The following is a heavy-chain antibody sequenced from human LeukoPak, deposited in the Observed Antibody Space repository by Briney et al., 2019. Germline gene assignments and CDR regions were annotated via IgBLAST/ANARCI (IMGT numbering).Heavy chain of an antibody. CDR2: FDPEDGET. CDR1: GYTLTELS. J-gene: IGHJ4*02. Sequence: ASVKVSCKVSGYTLTELSIHWVRQAPGKGLEWMGGFDPEDGETIYAQKFQGRVTMTEDTSTDTAYMELNSLRAEDTAVYYCAKTYTYGHSYFDYWGQGTLVTVSS. D-gene: IGHD5-18*01. V-gene: IGHV1-24*01. CDR3: AKTYTYGHSYFDY.